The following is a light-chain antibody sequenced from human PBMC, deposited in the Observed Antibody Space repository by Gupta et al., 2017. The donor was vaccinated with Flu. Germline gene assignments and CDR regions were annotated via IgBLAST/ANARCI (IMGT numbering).Light chain of an antibody. CDR2: NAA. CDR3: QQYGSAPFT. CDR1: QRVNRND. Sequence: DSATCSGRASQRVNRNDLAWYQRKAGQAPKLLIYNAASRATGVPERCSGSGSGTDFTLFISELDPEDFAVYHCQQYGSAPFTFGPGTKVDL. J-gene: IGKJ3*01. V-gene: IGKV3-20*01.